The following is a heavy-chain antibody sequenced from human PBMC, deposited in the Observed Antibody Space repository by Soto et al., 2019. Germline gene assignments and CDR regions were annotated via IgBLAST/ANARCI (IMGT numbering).Heavy chain of an antibody. CDR1: GFTFSSYG. CDR3: ARVYYDFWSGYYSDYYYYMDV. V-gene: IGHV3-33*01. J-gene: IGHJ6*03. CDR2: IWYDGSNK. D-gene: IGHD3-3*01. Sequence: GGSLRLSCAASGFTFSSYGMHWVRQAPGKGLEWVAVIWYDGSNKYYADSVKGRFTISRDNSKNTLYLQMNSLRAEDTAVYYCARVYYDFWSGYYSDYYYYMDVWGKGTTVTVSS.